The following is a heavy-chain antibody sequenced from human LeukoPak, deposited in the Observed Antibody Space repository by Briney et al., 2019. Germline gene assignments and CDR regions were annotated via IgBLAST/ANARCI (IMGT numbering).Heavy chain of an antibody. CDR3: ARDTADFQGLDI. CDR2: INLDGTKK. J-gene: IGHJ3*02. V-gene: IGHV3-7*01. CDR1: RFYFSNYW. Sequence: GGSLRLSCAASRFYFSNYWMSWVRQAPGKGLEWLANINLDGTKKYYVDSVSGRFTISRDNVRNSLYLQMNSLRVEDTAVYYCARDTADFQGLDIWGQGTKVTVSS. D-gene: IGHD3-3*01.